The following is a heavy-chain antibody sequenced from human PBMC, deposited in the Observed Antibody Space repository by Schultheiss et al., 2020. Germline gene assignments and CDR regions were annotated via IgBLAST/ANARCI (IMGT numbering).Heavy chain of an antibody. CDR2: ISGSGGST. D-gene: IGHD6-13*01. CDR1: GFTFSNAW. V-gene: IGHV3-23*01. Sequence: GESLKISCAASGFTFSNAWMSWVRQAPGKGLEWVSAISGSGGSTYYADSVKGRFTISRDTSKNTLYLQMNSLRAEDTAIYYCARNQPVHSSSRYYFDYWGQGTLVTVSS. CDR3: ARNQPVHSSSRYYFDY. J-gene: IGHJ4*02.